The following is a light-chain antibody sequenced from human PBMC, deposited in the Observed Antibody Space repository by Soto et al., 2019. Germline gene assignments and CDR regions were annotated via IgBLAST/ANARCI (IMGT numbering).Light chain of an antibody. Sequence: EIVMTQSPATLSVSPGERATLSSRASQSVSSNLAWYQQKPGQAPRLLIYGASTRATGIPARFSGSRSGTEFTLTISSLQSEDFAVYYCQQYNNGPPGTFGQGTKVDFK. V-gene: IGKV3-15*01. CDR2: GAS. J-gene: IGKJ1*01. CDR3: QQYNNGPPGT. CDR1: QSVSSN.